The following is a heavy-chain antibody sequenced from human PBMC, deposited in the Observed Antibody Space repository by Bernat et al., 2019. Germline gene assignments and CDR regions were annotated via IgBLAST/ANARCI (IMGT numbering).Heavy chain of an antibody. J-gene: IGHJ4*02. V-gene: IGHV3-33*01. CDR1: GFTFSSYG. D-gene: IGHD3-22*01. Sequence: QVQLVESGGGVVQPGRSLRLSCAASGFTFSSYGMHWVRQPPGKGLEWVAVIWYDGSNKYYADSVKGRFTISRDNSKNTLYLQMNSLRAEDTAVYYCARGWYYYDISGYHNLDYWGQGTLVTVSS. CDR2: IWYDGSNK. CDR3: ARGWYYYDISGYHNLDY.